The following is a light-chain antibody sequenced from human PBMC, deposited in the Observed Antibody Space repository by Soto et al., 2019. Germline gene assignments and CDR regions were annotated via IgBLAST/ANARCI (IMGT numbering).Light chain of an antibody. V-gene: IGLV2-14*01. Sequence: QSVLTQPASVSGFPGQSITISCTGTSSDVGGCKYVSWYQQHPGKAPKLMIYEVNNRPSGVSNRFSGSKSGNTASLTISGLQAEDEAYYYCSSCTGSDTLVFGGGTKLTVL. J-gene: IGLJ3*02. CDR2: EVN. CDR3: SSCTGSDTLV. CDR1: SSDVGGCKY.